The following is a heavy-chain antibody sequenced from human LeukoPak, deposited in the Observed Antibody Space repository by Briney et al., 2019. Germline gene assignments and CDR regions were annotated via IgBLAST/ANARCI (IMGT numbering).Heavy chain of an antibody. CDR2: ISAYNGNT. CDR3: ARDQKTFYYDSGGYLPFDY. D-gene: IGHD3-22*01. CDR1: GYTFSNYG. V-gene: IGHV1-18*01. Sequence: ASVKVSCKASGYTFSNYGINWVRQAPGQGLEWMGWISAYNGNTNYAQKVQGRVSMTTDTSTSTTYMELRSLRSDDTAVYYCARDQKTFYYDSGGYLPFDYWGQRTLVTVSS. J-gene: IGHJ4*02.